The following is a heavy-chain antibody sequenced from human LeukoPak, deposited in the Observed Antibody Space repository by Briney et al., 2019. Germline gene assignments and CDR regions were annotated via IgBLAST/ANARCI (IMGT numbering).Heavy chain of an antibody. V-gene: IGHV4-34*01. J-gene: IGHJ4*02. CDR3: ARGKTRTSIAPLRIRWEYYFDY. D-gene: IGHD6-6*01. CDR1: AYSISTDYY. CDR2: INHSVGT. Sequence: SETLSLTCTVSAYSISTDYYWSWIRQPPGKGLEWIGEINHSVGTNYNPSLKSRVTISVDTAKDQFSLKLSSVTAADTAVYYCARGKTRTSIAPLRIRWEYYFDYWGQGTLVTASS.